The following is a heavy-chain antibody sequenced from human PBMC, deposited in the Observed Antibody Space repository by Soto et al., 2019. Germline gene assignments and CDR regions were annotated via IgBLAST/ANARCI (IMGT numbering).Heavy chain of an antibody. CDR1: GGSISSSSYY. CDR2: IYYSGST. V-gene: IGHV4-39*01. J-gene: IGHJ4*01. CDR3: ARHTPAISISDH. Sequence: QLQLQESGPGLVKPSETLSLTCTVSGGSISSSSYYWGWIRQPPGKGLEWIGSIYYSGSTYYNPSLKSRVTISVDTSKNQFSLKLSSVTAADTAVYYCARHTPAISISDHWGQEPWSPSPQ. D-gene: IGHD2-15*01.